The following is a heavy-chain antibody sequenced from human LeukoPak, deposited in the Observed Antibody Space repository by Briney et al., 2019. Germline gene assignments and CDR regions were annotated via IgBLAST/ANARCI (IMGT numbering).Heavy chain of an antibody. D-gene: IGHD4-17*01. J-gene: IGHJ4*02. CDR3: ARRDYGDYFDY. CDR1: GGXISSSSYY. CDR2: IYYSGST. V-gene: IGHV4-39*01. Sequence: SETLSLTCTVSGGXISSSSYYWGWIRQPPGMGLEWPGSIYYSGSTYYNPSLKSRVTISVDTSKNQFSLKLSSVTAADTAVYYCARRDYGDYFDYWGQGTLVTVSS.